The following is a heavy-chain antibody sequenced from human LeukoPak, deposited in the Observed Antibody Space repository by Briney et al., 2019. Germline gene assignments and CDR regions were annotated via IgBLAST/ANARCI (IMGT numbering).Heavy chain of an antibody. Sequence: GGSLRLSCAASGFTFSSYEMNWVRQAPGKGLEWVSYISSGSTIYDADSVKGRFTISRDNAENTLYLQMNSLRADDTAVYYCTRAQPTQWANDYWGQGTLVTVSS. D-gene: IGHD1-14*01. J-gene: IGHJ4*02. CDR3: TRAQPTQWANDY. CDR1: GFTFSSYE. V-gene: IGHV3-48*03. CDR2: ISSGSTI.